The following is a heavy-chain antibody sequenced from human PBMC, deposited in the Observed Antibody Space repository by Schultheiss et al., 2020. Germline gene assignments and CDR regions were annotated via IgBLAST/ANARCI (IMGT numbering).Heavy chain of an antibody. CDR2: ISYDGSNK. V-gene: IGHV3-30-3*02. CDR1: GFTFSSYA. CDR3: AKDYGQATVTTYPDY. D-gene: IGHD4-17*01. J-gene: IGHJ4*02. Sequence: GGSLRLSCSASGFTFSSYAMHWVRQAPGKGLEWVAVISYDGSNKYYADSVKGRFTISRDNSKNTLYLQMTSLRAEDTAIYYCAKDYGQATVTTYPDYWGQGTLVNVSS.